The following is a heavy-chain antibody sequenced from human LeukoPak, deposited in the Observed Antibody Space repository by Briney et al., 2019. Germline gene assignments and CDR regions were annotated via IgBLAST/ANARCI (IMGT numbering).Heavy chain of an antibody. CDR2: ISYDGSNK. CDR3: AREESAMAVIDY. D-gene: IGHD2-2*01. Sequence: PGGSLRLSCAASGFTFSNYAMHWVRQAPGKGLEWVAVISYDGSNKYYADSVKGRFTVSRDNSKNTLYLQMNSLRVEDTALYYCAREESAMAVIDYWGQGTLVTVSS. V-gene: IGHV3-30-3*01. J-gene: IGHJ4*02. CDR1: GFTFSNYA.